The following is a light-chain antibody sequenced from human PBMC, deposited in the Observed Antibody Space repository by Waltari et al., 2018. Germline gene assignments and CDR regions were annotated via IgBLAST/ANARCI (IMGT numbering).Light chain of an antibody. V-gene: IGKV2-28*01. CDR3: MQALQTPLT. CDR2: LGS. Sequence: DIVMTQSPPSLPVTPGEPASISCSSSQSLLHSNVYNYLDWYLQKPGQSPQLLIYLGSHRASGVPDRFSGSGSGTDFTLKISRVEAEDVGVYYCMQALQTPLTFGGGTKVEIK. CDR1: QSLLHSNVYNY. J-gene: IGKJ4*01.